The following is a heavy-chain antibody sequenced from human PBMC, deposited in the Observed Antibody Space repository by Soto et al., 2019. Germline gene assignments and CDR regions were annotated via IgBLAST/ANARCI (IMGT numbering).Heavy chain of an antibody. V-gene: IGHV1-8*01. CDR1: GYTFTSYD. CDR3: ARGRVLYFDWLLADYYYGMDV. Sequence: QVQLVQSGAEVKKPGASVKVSCKASGYTFTSYDINWVRQATGQGLEWMGWMNPNSGNTGYAQKFQGRVTMTRNTSIGTAYMELSSLRSEDTDVYYCARGRVLYFDWLLADYYYGMDVWGQGTTVTVSS. D-gene: IGHD3-9*01. CDR2: MNPNSGNT. J-gene: IGHJ6*02.